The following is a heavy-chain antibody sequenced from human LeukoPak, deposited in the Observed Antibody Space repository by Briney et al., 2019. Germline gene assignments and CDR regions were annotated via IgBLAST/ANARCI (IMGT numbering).Heavy chain of an antibody. V-gene: IGHV1-2*02. J-gene: IGHJ5*02. CDR1: GYTFSGYY. Sequence: GASVKVSCKAPGYTFSGYYMHWVRQAPGQGLEWMGWINPNSGGTNYAQKFQGRVTMTRDTSISTVYMELSRLRSDDTAVYYCARDGGMVTWGWFDPWGQGTLVTVSS. CDR3: ARDGGMVTWGWFDP. D-gene: IGHD2-15*01. CDR2: INPNSGGT.